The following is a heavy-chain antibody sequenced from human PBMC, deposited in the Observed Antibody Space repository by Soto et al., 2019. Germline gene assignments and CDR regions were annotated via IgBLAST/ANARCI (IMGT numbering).Heavy chain of an antibody. CDR1: GFTVSSSH. D-gene: IGHD1-1*01. J-gene: IGHJ4*02. CDR3: ARWRWEQSELDY. Sequence: GGSLRLSCTTSGFTVSSSHMTWVRQAPGKGLVWVSRINTDGSVAMYVDSVKGRFTISRDDAKNSLYLEMNSLRVEDTAVYYCARWRWEQSELDYWGQGTLVTVSS. V-gene: IGHV3-74*03. CDR2: INTDGSVA.